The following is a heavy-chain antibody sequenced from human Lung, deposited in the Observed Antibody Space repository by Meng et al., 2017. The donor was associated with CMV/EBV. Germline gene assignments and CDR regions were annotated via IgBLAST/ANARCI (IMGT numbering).Heavy chain of an antibody. Sequence: GESLKISCAASGFTFDDYGMNWVRQAPGKGLEWVSGIRWNGETTAYTDSVRGRFTISRDNAKKSLHLQMNSLRAEDTALYYCARAVGPTIVDALDIWVQGTLVTVSS. CDR3: ARAVGPTIVDALDI. CDR1: GFTFDDYG. CDR2: IRWNGETT. D-gene: IGHD1-26*01. J-gene: IGHJ3*02. V-gene: IGHV3-20*04.